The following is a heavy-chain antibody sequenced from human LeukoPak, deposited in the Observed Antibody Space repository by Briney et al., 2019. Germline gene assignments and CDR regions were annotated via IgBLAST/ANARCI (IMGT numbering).Heavy chain of an antibody. J-gene: IGHJ3*02. CDR2: ISWNSGSI. CDR3: AKDRTIVVVTGAFDI. Sequence: GGSLRLSCAASGFTFDDYAMHWVRQAPGKGLEWVSGISWNSGSIGYADSVKGRFTISRDNAKNSLYLQMNSLRAEDTALYYCAKDRTIVVVTGAFDIWGQGTMVTVSS. CDR1: GFTFDDYA. D-gene: IGHD2-21*02. V-gene: IGHV3-9*01.